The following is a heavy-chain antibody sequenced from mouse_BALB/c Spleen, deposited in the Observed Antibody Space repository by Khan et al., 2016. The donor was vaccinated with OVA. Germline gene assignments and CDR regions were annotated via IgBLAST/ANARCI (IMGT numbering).Heavy chain of an antibody. D-gene: IGHD3-2*02. CDR2: IITSSGYI. V-gene: IGHV1-4*01. CDR1: GYTFTSYT. J-gene: IGHJ2*01. Sequence: QVQLQQSGAELARPGASVKMSCKASGYTFTSYTMHWVKQRPGQGLEWIGYIITSSGYIKYNQKFKDKATLTAEQSSSTADMQLSSLTSEDAAVYYWARTQERWGQGNTLTVSS. CDR3: ARTQER.